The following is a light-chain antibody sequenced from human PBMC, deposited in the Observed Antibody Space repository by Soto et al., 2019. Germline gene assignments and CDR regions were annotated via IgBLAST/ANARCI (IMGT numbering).Light chain of an antibody. CDR2: RTD. CDR3: AVWDDSLM. CDR1: SSNIGSNY. V-gene: IGLV1-47*01. Sequence: QAVVTQPPSASGTPGQRVTISCSGSSSNIGSNYVNWYQQAPGTAPKLLIYRTDRRPSGVPDRFSGSKSGTSASLAISGLRSEDEAYYFCAVWDDSLMFGGGTKVTVL. J-gene: IGLJ3*02.